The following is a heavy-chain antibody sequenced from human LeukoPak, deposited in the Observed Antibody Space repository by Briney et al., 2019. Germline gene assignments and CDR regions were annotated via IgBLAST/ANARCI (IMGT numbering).Heavy chain of an antibody. CDR3: AKGSVGIYYYDSSGYYGY. CDR1: GFTFSSYA. Sequence: GGSLRLSCAASGFTFSSYAMSWVRQAPGKGLERVSAISGSGGSTYYADSVKGRFTISRDNSKNTLYLQMNSLRAEDTAVYYCAKGSVGIYYYDSSGYYGYWGQGTLVTVSS. D-gene: IGHD3-22*01. J-gene: IGHJ4*02. CDR2: ISGSGGST. V-gene: IGHV3-23*01.